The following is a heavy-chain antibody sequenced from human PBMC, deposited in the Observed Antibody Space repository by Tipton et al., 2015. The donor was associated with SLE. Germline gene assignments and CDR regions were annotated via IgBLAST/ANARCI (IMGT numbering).Heavy chain of an antibody. CDR3: ATRTKRGMDV. J-gene: IGHJ6*02. CDR1: GGSISSGSYY. V-gene: IGHV4-61*09. CDR2: IYTSGST. D-gene: IGHD1-14*01. Sequence: TLSLTCTVSGGSISSGSYYWSWIWQPAGKGLEWIGHIYTSGSTNYNPSLQSRVTISVDTSKNQFSLKLSSVTAADTAVYYCATRTKRGMDVWGQGTTVTVSS.